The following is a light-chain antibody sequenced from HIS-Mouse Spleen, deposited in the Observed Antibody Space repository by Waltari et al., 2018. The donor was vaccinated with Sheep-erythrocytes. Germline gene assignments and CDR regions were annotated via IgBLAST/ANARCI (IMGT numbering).Light chain of an antibody. CDR2: DVS. Sequence: QSALTQPRSVSGSPGQSVTISCTGTSSDLGRYNYVSWYQQHPGKAPKLMIYDVSKRPSGVPDRFSGSKSGNTASLTISGLQAEDEADYYCCSYAGSYNHVFATGTKVTVL. CDR3: CSYAGSYNHV. J-gene: IGLJ1*01. CDR1: SSDLGRYNY. V-gene: IGLV2-11*01.